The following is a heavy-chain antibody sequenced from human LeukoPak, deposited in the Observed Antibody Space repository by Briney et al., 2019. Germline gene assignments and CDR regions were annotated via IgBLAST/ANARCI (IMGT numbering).Heavy chain of an antibody. CDR3: ARDSSPGYYDYVWGTYPRY. CDR1: GFTFSNYW. J-gene: IGHJ4*02. D-gene: IGHD3-16*02. V-gene: IGHV3-7*05. CDR2: IKQDGGEK. Sequence: PGGSLRLSCAASGFTFSNYWMSWVRQAPGKGLEWVANIKQDGGEKYYVDSVKGRFTISRDNAKNSLYLQMNSLRVEDTAVYYCARDSSPGYYDYVWGTYPRYWGQGTLVTVSS.